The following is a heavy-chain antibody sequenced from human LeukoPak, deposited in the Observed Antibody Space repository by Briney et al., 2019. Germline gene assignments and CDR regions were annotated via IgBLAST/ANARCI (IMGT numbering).Heavy chain of an antibody. CDR2: ISSNGGST. CDR1: GFTFSSYA. D-gene: IGHD3-16*02. CDR3: VKDEGWGELSYYFDY. Sequence: GGSLRLSCSASGFTFSSYAMHWVREAPGKGLEYVSAISSNGGSTYYADSVKGRFTISRDNSKNTLYLQMSSLRAEDTAVYYCVKDEGWGELSYYFDYWGQGTLVTVSS. V-gene: IGHV3-64D*06. J-gene: IGHJ4*02.